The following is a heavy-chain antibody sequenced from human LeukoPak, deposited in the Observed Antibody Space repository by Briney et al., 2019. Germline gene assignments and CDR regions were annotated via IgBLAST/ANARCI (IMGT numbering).Heavy chain of an antibody. J-gene: IGHJ6*02. V-gene: IGHV4-39*02. Sequence: SETLSLTCTVSGGSISSSNSYWGWIRQPPGKGLEWVGTFFYSGSTYYNPSLKRRVTISVDTSKSQFSLKLSSVTAADTAVYYCAREDPQTTVPEGLDVWGQGTTVTVSS. CDR2: FFYSGST. D-gene: IGHD4-17*01. CDR1: GGSISSSNSY. CDR3: AREDPQTTVPEGLDV.